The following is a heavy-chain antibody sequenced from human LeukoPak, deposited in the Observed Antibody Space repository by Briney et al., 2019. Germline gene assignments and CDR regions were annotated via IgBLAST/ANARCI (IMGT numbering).Heavy chain of an antibody. CDR3: ARAGKYDGSGYEFYYYYFMDV. CDR1: GGSISSYY. Sequence: PSETLSLTCTVSGGSISSYYWSWIRRPAGKGLEWIGRIYTSGSTNYNPSLKSRVTMSVDTAKNQFSLKLSSVTAADTAVYYCARAGKYDGSGYEFYYYYFMDVWGKGTTVTVSS. V-gene: IGHV4-4*07. J-gene: IGHJ6*04. CDR2: IYTSGST. D-gene: IGHD3-22*01.